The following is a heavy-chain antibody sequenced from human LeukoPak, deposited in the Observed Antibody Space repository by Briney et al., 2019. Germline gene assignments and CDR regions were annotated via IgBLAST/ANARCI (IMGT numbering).Heavy chain of an antibody. V-gene: IGHV4-59*11. CDR2: ISYSGTT. Sequence: PSETLSLTCTVSGGSINGHYWNWVRQPPGKGLEWIGYISYSGTTNYNPSLKSRVTISVDTSKNQFSLKLSSVTAADTAVYYCARGRRVFGVVTNWFDPWGQGTLVAVSS. CDR3: ARGRRVFGVVTNWFDP. D-gene: IGHD3-3*01. CDR1: GGSINGHY. J-gene: IGHJ5*02.